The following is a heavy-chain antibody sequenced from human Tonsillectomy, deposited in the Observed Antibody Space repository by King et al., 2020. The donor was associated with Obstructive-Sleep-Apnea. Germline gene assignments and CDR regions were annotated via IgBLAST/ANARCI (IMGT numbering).Heavy chain of an antibody. CDR1: GYTFTSYG. Sequence: VQLVESGAEVKKPGASVKVSCKASGYTFTSYGISWVRQAPGQGLEWMGWISAYNGNTNYAQKLQGRVTMTTDTSTSTAYMELRSLRSDDTAVYYCARAQSSAKYYYYGMDVWGQGTTVTVSS. V-gene: IGHV1-18*01. J-gene: IGHJ6*02. D-gene: IGHD1-26*01. CDR2: ISAYNGNT. CDR3: ARAQSSAKYYYYGMDV.